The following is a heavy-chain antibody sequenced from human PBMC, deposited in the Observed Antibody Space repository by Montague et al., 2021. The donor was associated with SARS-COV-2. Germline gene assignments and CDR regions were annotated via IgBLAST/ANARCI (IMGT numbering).Heavy chain of an antibody. CDR1: GDSVSSNIAA. CDR2: TYYRSKWHI. CDR3: TQERGPGRTTWHYFDY. Sequence: CAISGDSVSSNIAAWNWIRQSPSRGLEWLGRTYYRSKWHIDYAVSVRSRITISPDTSKNQFSLQLNAVTPEDTAVYYCTQERGPGRTTWHYFDYWGQGTLVTVSS. D-gene: IGHD1-14*01. J-gene: IGHJ4*02. V-gene: IGHV6-1*01.